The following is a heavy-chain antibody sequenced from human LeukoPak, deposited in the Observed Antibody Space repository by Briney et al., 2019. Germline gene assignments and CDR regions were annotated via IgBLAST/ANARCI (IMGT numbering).Heavy chain of an antibody. J-gene: IGHJ4*02. CDR3: ARGTYYYGSGSYAY. CDR2: IYYSGST. Sequence: PSETLSLTCTVSGGSISSSSSYWGWIRQPPGKGLEWIGSIYYSGSTYYNPSLKSRVTISVDTSKNQFSLKLSSVTAADTAVYYCARGTYYYGSGSYAYWGQGALVTVSS. V-gene: IGHV4-39*01. CDR1: GGSISSSSSY. D-gene: IGHD3-10*01.